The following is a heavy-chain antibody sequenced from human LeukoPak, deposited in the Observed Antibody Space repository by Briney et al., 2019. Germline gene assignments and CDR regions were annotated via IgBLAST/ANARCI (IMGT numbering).Heavy chain of an antibody. Sequence: PSETLSLTCAVYGGSFSGYYWSWIRQPPGKGLEWIGYIYSSGSTNYNPSLKSRVIMSVDTSKNQFSLKVSSVTAADTAVYYCARVFDSGSQAYFYYMDVWGKGTTVTIFS. CDR3: ARVFDSGSQAYFYYMDV. J-gene: IGHJ6*03. D-gene: IGHD3-10*01. CDR2: IYSSGST. CDR1: GGSFSGYY. V-gene: IGHV4-59*01.